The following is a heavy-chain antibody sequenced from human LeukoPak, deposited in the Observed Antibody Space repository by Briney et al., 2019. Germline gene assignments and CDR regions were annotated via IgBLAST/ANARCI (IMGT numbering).Heavy chain of an antibody. CDR1: GGSFSGYY. Sequence: SETLSLTCAVYGGSFSGYYRSWIRQPPGKGLEWIGEINHSGSTNYNPSLKSRVTISVDTSKNQFSLKLSSVTAADTAVYYCARSRYSSGRSDYWGQGTLVTVSS. V-gene: IGHV4-34*01. CDR2: INHSGST. D-gene: IGHD6-19*01. CDR3: ARSRYSSGRSDY. J-gene: IGHJ4*02.